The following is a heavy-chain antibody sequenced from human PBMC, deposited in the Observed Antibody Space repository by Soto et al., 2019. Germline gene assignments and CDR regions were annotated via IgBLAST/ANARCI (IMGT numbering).Heavy chain of an antibody. J-gene: IGHJ4*02. Sequence: GGSLRLSCAASGFTFSNYAMSWVRQAPGKGLEWVSGIGGRATSAYYADSVKGRFAISRDNSKNTLFLQMSSLRAEDTALYYCAKQRAGYGSGSDTFYFDFWGQGTLVTVSS. CDR3: AKQRAGYGSGSDTFYFDF. CDR2: IGGRATSA. V-gene: IGHV3-23*01. CDR1: GFTFSNYA. D-gene: IGHD3-10*01.